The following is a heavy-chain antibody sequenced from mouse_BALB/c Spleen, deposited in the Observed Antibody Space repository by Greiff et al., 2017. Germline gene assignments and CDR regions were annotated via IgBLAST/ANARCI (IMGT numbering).Heavy chain of an antibody. CDR3: AKYYYGNGAMDY. Sequence: QVQLKESGPGLVQPSQSLSITCTVSGFSLTSYGVHWVRQSPGKGLEWLGVIWSGGSTDYNAAFISRLSISKDNSKSQVFFKMNSLQANDTAIYYCAKYYYGNGAMDYWGQGTSVTVSS. D-gene: IGHD1-1*01. V-gene: IGHV2-2*02. CDR1: GFSLTSYG. J-gene: IGHJ4*01. CDR2: IWSGGST.